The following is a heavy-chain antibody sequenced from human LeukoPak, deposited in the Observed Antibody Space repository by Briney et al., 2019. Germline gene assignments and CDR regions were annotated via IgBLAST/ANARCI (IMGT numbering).Heavy chain of an antibody. V-gene: IGHV4-4*02. CDR1: GGSISSFNW. Sequence: SETLSLTCAVSGGSISSFNWWSWVRQPPGKGLEWIGEINHSGSTNYNPSLKSRVTISVDKSKNQFSLKLSSVTAADTAVYYCATRKDSGSYFLYYYMDVWGKGTTVTISS. J-gene: IGHJ6*03. D-gene: IGHD1-26*01. CDR3: ATRKDSGSYFLYYYMDV. CDR2: INHSGST.